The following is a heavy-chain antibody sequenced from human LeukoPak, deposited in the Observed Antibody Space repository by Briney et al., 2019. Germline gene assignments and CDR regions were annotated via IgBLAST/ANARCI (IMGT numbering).Heavy chain of an antibody. J-gene: IGHJ4*02. CDR1: GGSISSGSYY. CDR3: ARSMVRGVINY. Sequence: PSQTLSLTCTVSGGSISSGSYYWSWIRQPAGKGLEWIGRIYTSGSTNYNPSLKSRVTISVDTSKNQFSLKLSSVTAADTAVYYCARSMVRGVINYCGQGTLVTVSS. D-gene: IGHD3-10*01. CDR2: IYTSGST. V-gene: IGHV4-61*02.